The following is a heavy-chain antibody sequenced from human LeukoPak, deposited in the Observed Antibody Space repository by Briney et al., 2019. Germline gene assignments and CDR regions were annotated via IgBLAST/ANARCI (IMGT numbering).Heavy chain of an antibody. V-gene: IGHV4-59*01. CDR3: ARVYYGSGSYRFDY. D-gene: IGHD3-10*01. Sequence: SETLSLTCTVSGGSISNDYWSWIRQPPGKGLEWIGYIYYSGSTNYNPSLKSRVTISVDTSKNQFSLKLSSVTAADTAVHYCARVYYGSGSYRFDYWGQGTLVTVSS. CDR1: GGSISNDY. CDR2: IYYSGST. J-gene: IGHJ4*02.